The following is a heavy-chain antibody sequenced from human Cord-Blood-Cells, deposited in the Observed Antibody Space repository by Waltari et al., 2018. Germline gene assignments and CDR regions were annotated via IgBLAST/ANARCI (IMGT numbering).Heavy chain of an antibody. J-gene: IGHJ4*02. CDR2: ISSSSSYI. CDR3: ASIAAAGHDY. Sequence: EVQLVESGGGLVKPGGSLGLSCAAPGFTFRCHSMNWVPQAPGKRLEWVSSISSSSSYIYYADSVKGRFTISRDNAKNSLYLQMNSLRAEDTAVYYCASIAAAGHDYWGQGTLVTVSS. CDR1: GFTFRCHS. V-gene: IGHV3-21*01. D-gene: IGHD6-13*01.